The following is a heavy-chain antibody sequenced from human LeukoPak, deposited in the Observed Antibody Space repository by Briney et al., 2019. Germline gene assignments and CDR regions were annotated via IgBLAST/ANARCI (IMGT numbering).Heavy chain of an antibody. D-gene: IGHD2-2*01. Sequence: PSETLSLTCAVYGGSFSGYYWSWIRQPPGKGLEWIGEINHSGSTNYNPSLKSRVTISVDTSKNQFSLKLSSVTAADTAVYYCARGLFVVVPAVYYYYYYGMDVWGQGTTVTVSS. J-gene: IGHJ6*02. V-gene: IGHV4-34*01. CDR3: ARGLFVVVPAVYYYYYYGMDV. CDR2: INHSGST. CDR1: GGSFSGYY.